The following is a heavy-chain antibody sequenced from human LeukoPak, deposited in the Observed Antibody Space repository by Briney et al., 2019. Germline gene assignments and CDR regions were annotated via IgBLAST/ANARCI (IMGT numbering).Heavy chain of an antibody. V-gene: IGHV4-39*01. D-gene: IGHD6-13*01. CDR2: IYYSGST. Sequence: SETLSLTCTVSGGSISSSSYYWGWIRQPPGKGLEWIGSIYYSGSTYYNPSLKSRVTISVDTSKNQFSLKLSSMTAADTAVYYCARRRGYSSSWYEPWGQGTLVTVSS. J-gene: IGHJ5*02. CDR3: ARRRGYSSSWYEP. CDR1: GGSISSSSYY.